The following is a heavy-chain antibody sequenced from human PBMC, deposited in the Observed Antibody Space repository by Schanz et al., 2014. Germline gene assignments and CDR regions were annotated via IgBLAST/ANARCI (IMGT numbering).Heavy chain of an antibody. CDR2: IWSDGSGK. V-gene: IGHV3-33*01. CDR3: ARPRFDYGEVDY. Sequence: QVQLVESGGGVVQPGRSLRLSCAASGFTFSSYGMHWVHQAPGKGLEWVAVIWSDGSGKYYADSVKGRFTISRDNAKNSLFLQMNSLRVEDTAVYYCARPRFDYGEVDYWGQGTLVTVSS. CDR1: GFTFSSYG. D-gene: IGHD4-17*01. J-gene: IGHJ4*02.